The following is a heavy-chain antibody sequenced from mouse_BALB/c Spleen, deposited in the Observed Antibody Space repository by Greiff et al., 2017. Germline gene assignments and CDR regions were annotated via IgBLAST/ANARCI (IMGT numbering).Heavy chain of an antibody. Sequence: EVKLVESGGGLVKPGGSLKLSCAASGFTFSSYAMSWVRQTPEKRLEWVASISSGGSTYYPDSVKGRFTISRDNARNILYLQMSSLRSEDTAMYYCAREDYYGSIDYWGQGTTLTVSS. CDR2: ISSGGST. J-gene: IGHJ2*01. V-gene: IGHV5-6-5*01. CDR3: AREDYYGSIDY. D-gene: IGHD1-1*01. CDR1: GFTFSSYA.